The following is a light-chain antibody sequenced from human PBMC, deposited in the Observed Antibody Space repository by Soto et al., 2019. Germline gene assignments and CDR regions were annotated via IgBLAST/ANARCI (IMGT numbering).Light chain of an antibody. CDR1: QTVRNNY. Sequence: EFVLTQSPGTLSLSPLEISTLSCSASQTVRNNYLAWYQQKPGQAPRLLIYDASSRATGIPARFSGSGSGTEFTLTISSLQSEDFAVYYCQQYGKLPRTFGQGTKVDIK. CDR2: DAS. V-gene: IGKV3-20*01. J-gene: IGKJ1*01. CDR3: QQYGKLPRT.